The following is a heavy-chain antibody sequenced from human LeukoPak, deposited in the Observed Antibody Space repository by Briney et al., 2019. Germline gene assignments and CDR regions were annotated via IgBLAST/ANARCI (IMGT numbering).Heavy chain of an antibody. CDR3: ARVRRSGNYDSSGLRPNYYYYMDV. J-gene: IGHJ6*03. D-gene: IGHD3-22*01. V-gene: IGHV4-34*01. CDR1: GGSFSGYY. CDR2: INHSGST. Sequence: SETLSLTCAVYGGSFSGYYWSWIRQPPGKGLEWIGEINHSGSTNYNPSLKSRVTISVDTSKNQFSLKLSSVTAADTAVYYCARVRRSGNYDSSGLRPNYYYYMDVWGKGTTVTVSS.